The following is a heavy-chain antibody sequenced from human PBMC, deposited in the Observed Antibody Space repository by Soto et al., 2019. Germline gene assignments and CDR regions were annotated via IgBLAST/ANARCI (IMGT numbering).Heavy chain of an antibody. V-gene: IGHV4-39*01. CDR3: ARAVVPLTFDDAFDI. J-gene: IGHJ3*02. D-gene: IGHD2-2*01. CDR2: IYYSGST. CDR1: GGSISSSSYY. Sequence: SETLSLTCTVSGGSISSSSYYWGWIRQPPGKGLEWIGSIYYSGSTYYNPSLKSRVTISVDTSKNQFSLKLSSVTAADTAVYYCARAVVPLTFDDAFDIWGQGTMVTVSS.